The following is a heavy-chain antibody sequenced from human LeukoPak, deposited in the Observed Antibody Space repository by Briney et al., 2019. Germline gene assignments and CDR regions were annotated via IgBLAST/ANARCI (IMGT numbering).Heavy chain of an antibody. CDR1: GGSFSGYY. Sequence: PSETLSLTCAVYGGSFSGYYWGWIRQPPGKGLEWIGSIYYSGSTYYNPSLKSRVTISVDTSKNQFSLKLSSVTAADTAVYYCARAREGYDFWSGFKAWFDPWGQGTLVTVSS. J-gene: IGHJ5*02. V-gene: IGHV4-34*01. CDR2: IYYSGST. CDR3: ARAREGYDFWSGFKAWFDP. D-gene: IGHD3-3*01.